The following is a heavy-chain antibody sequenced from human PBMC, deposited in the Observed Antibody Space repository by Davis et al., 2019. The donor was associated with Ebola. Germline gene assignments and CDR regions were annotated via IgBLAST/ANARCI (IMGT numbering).Heavy chain of an antibody. D-gene: IGHD3-3*01. Sequence: SETLSLTCTVSGGSISSGGYYWSWIRQHPGKGLEWIGYIYYSGSTYYNPSLKSRVTISVDTSKNQFSLKLSSVTAADTAAYYCARSRVVTNYYYYGMDVWGQGTTVTVSS. CDR2: IYYSGST. J-gene: IGHJ6*02. V-gene: IGHV4-31*03. CDR1: GGSISSGGYY. CDR3: ARSRVVTNYYYYGMDV.